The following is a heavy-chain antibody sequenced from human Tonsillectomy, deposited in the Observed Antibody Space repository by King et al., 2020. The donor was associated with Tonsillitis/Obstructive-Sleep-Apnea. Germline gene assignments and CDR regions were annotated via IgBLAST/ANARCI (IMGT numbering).Heavy chain of an antibody. D-gene: IGHD2-15*01. V-gene: IGHV4-34*01. CDR3: ARNIVVVVVATAPFDY. CDR2: INHSGST. Sequence: VQLQQWGAGLLKPSETLSLTCAVYGGSFSGYYWSWIRQPPGKGLEWIGEINHSGSTNYNPSLKSRVTISLDTSKNQFSLKLSSVTAADTAVYYCARNIVVVVVATAPFDYWGQGTLVTVSS. CDR1: GGSFSGYY. J-gene: IGHJ4*02.